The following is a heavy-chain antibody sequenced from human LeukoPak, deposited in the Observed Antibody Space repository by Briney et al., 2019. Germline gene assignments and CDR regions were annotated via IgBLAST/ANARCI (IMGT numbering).Heavy chain of an antibody. CDR2: ISSSSSYI. J-gene: IGHJ4*02. CDR1: GFTFSSYS. D-gene: IGHD4-17*01. Sequence: GGSLRLSCAASGFTFSSYSMNWVRQAPGKGLEWVSSISSSSSYIYYADSVKGRFTISRDNAKNSLYLQMNSLRAEDTAVYYCARDGVAYGRTFDYWGQGTLVTVSS. V-gene: IGHV3-21*01. CDR3: ARDGVAYGRTFDY.